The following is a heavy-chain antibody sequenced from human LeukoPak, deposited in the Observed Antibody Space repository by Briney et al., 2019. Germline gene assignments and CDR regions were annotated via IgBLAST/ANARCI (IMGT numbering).Heavy chain of an antibody. V-gene: IGHV3-48*02. J-gene: IGHJ4*02. Sequence: GGSLRLSCGASNFSFRTYSMIWARQTAGTGLEWISYISSGGGVTHYAESVKGRFSISRDNAKNSLYLQMNRLKDEDTAVYYCARVGVGDWGSVWDHWGREARVTVSS. CDR2: ISSGGGVT. CDR3: ARVGVGDWGSVWDH. CDR1: NFSFRTYS. D-gene: IGHD2-21*01.